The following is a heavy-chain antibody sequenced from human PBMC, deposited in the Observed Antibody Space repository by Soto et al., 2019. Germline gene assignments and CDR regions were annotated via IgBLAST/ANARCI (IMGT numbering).Heavy chain of an antibody. V-gene: IGHV1-3*05. CDR2: INAGNGNT. D-gene: IGHD2-2*01. Sequence: QVQLVQSGAEEKKPGASVKVSCKASGYTFTSYAMHWVCQAPGQRLEWMGWINAGNGNTKYSQKFQGRVTITRDTSASTAYVELSSLRSEDTAVYYCASHPYCSSTSCYVRPLGYWGQGTLVTVSS. J-gene: IGHJ4*02. CDR1: GYTFTSYA. CDR3: ASHPYCSSTSCYVRPLGY.